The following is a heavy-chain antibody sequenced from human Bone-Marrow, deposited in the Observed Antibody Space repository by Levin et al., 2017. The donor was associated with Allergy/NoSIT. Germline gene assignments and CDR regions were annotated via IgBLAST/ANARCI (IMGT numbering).Heavy chain of an antibody. V-gene: IGHV3-23*01. D-gene: IGHD3-10*01. CDR3: AKPSVKMFRGDLHPYYYGMDV. CDR2: ISGGGDDT. CDR1: GFSFSNYG. Sequence: GGSLRLSCVGSGFSFSNYGMTWVRQAPGKGLEWVSAISGGGDDTYYAASVKGRFTISRDNSKNTLFLQLHSLRAEDSAVYYCAKPSVKMFRGDLHPYYYGMDVWGQGTTVTVSS. J-gene: IGHJ6*02.